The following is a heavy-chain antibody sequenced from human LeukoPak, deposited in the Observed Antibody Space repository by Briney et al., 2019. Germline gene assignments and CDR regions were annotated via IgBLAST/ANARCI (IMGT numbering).Heavy chain of an antibody. CDR3: ARGGYYDSSGYYYYYYYMDV. CDR1: GGPISSYY. Sequence: SETLSLTWTVSGGPISSYYWSWIRQPPGKGLEWSGYIYYSGSSNYSPSLKSRVTISVATSKKHFSLKLSSVTAADTAVYYCARGGYYDSSGYYYYYYYMDVWGKGTTVTVSS. V-gene: IGHV4-59*01. D-gene: IGHD3-22*01. CDR2: IYYSGSS. J-gene: IGHJ6*03.